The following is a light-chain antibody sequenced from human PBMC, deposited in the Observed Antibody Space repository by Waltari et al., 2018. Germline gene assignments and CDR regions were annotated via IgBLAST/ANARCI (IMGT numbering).Light chain of an antibody. J-gene: IGLJ1*01. CDR1: TSNIGSNY. CDR3: AAWDDSLRGLV. Sequence: QSVMTQPPSASGTPGQRVSISCSGTTSNIGSNYVHWYQQVPGTAPQLLIHTNNRRPSGVPDWFSASKSDTSASLVIAGLQSEDEAEYYCAAWDDSLRGLVFGTGTQVTV. CDR2: TNN. V-gene: IGLV1-47*01.